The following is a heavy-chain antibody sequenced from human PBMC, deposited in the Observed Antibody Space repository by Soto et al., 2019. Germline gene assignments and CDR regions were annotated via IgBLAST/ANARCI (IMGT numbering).Heavy chain of an antibody. Sequence: ASVKVSCKASPYTFTGYYMHWVRQAPGQGLEWMGWINPHRGATNYAQKFQGRVTMTRDTSINTAYMELSSLRYDDSAVYYCARDSGTAMAWGYFDYWGQGTLVTVSS. D-gene: IGHD5-18*01. CDR1: PYTFTGYY. CDR2: INPHRGAT. J-gene: IGHJ4*02. CDR3: ARDSGTAMAWGYFDY. V-gene: IGHV1-2*02.